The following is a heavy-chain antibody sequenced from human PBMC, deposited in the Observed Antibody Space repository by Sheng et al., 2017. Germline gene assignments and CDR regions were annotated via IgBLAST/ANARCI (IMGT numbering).Heavy chain of an antibody. V-gene: IGHV4-38-2*01. CDR2: IYHSGST. J-gene: IGHJ4*02. CDR3: ARRPSYCIITSCSYYFDY. D-gene: IGHD2-2*01. Sequence: QVQLQESGPGLVKPSETLSLTCAVSGYSISSSYYWGWIRQPPGKGLEWIGNIYHSGSTYYNPSLKSRVTISVDTSKNQFSLKLSSVTAADTAVYYCARRPSYCIITSCSYYFDYWGQGTLVTVSS. CDR1: GYSISSSYY.